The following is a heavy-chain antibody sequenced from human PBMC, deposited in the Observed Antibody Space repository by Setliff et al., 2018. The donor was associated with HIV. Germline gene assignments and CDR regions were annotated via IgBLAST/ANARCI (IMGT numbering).Heavy chain of an antibody. CDR1: GGSVGSGDYY. V-gene: IGHV4-61*03. J-gene: IGHJ5*02. Sequence: SETLSLTCTVTGGSVGSGDYYWHWIRQHPEKALEWIGYIFHSGDTYYNPSLKSRVTMSVDTSKNHFSLKLSSVTAADTAVYYCARENRGAAAGYNWFDPWGQGTLVTVSS. D-gene: IGHD6-13*01. CDR2: IFHSGDT. CDR3: ARENRGAAAGYNWFDP.